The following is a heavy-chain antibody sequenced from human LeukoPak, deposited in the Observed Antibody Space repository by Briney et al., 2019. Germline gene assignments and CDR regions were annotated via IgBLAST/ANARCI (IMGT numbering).Heavy chain of an antibody. CDR3: ARLGQWLAFDY. V-gene: IGHV4-39*01. CDR1: GGSISSSSYY. CDR2: IYYSGST. Sequence: KPSETLSLTCTVSGGSISSSSYYWGWIRQPPGKGLEWIGSIYYSGSTYYNPSLKSRVTISVDTSKNQFSLKLSSVTAADTAVYYCARLGQWLAFDYWGQGTLVTVSS. D-gene: IGHD6-19*01. J-gene: IGHJ4*02.